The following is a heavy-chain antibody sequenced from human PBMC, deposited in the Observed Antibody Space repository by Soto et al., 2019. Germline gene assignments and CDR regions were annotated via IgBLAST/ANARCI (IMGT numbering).Heavy chain of an antibody. V-gene: IGHV3-33*01. CDR1: GFIFSAYG. CDR2: VWNDGINK. CDR3: TRWDGRCSGGSCFFDS. D-gene: IGHD2-15*01. J-gene: IGHJ4*02. Sequence: QGQLVESGGGVVQPGGSLRLSCAASGFIFSAYGIHWVRQAPGKGLEWVAIVWNDGINKYYADSVKGRFTISRDNFKNTVDLQMNSLRVEDTAKYYCTRWDGRCSGGSCFFDSWGQGTLVTVSS.